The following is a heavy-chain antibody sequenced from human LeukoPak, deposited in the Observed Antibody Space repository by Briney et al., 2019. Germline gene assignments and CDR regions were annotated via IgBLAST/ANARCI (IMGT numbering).Heavy chain of an antibody. D-gene: IGHD3-9*01. CDR2: ISSSSSTI. CDR3: ARDSGPISSTPFDY. J-gene: IGHJ4*02. V-gene: IGHV3-48*04. Sequence: GGSLRLSCAASGFTFSNYCMNWVRQAPGKGLEWVSYISSSSSTIYYADSVKGRFTISRDNAKNSLYLQMNSLRAEDTAVYYCARDSGPISSTPFDYWGQGTLVTVSS. CDR1: GFTFSNYC.